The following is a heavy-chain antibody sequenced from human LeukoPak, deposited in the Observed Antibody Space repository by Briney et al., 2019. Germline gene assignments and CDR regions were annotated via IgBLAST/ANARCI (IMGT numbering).Heavy chain of an antibody. Sequence: GPCLRLSCVGSGYDVKRYSMNCVRPAPGEGLEWISYITSSSSSSIFDAASVRGRFTISRDNAMNSMYLQMSSLRDEDTAVYYCTRGASYFEQWGQGSLVRVTS. CDR2: ITSSSSSSI. CDR1: GYDVKRYS. D-gene: IGHD1-26*01. J-gene: IGHJ4*02. CDR3: TRGASYFEQ. V-gene: IGHV3-48*02.